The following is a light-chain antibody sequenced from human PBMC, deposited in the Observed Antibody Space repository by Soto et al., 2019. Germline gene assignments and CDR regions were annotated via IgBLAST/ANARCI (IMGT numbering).Light chain of an antibody. CDR2: DAS. CDR1: ESIRTW. CDR3: QQDNNYPRT. J-gene: IGKJ1*01. Sequence: DIPMTQSPSTLSASIGDRVTITCRASESIRTWLAWYQHQPGKAPKFLIYDASSLESGFPSRFSGSGSGTEFTLTISNLQPDDFATYFCQQDNNYPRTFGQGTKVEIK. V-gene: IGKV1-5*01.